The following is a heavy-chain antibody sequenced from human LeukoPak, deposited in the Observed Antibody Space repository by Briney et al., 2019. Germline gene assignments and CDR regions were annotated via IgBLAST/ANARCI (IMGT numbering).Heavy chain of an antibody. CDR1: GGSISSYY. Sequence: SETLSLTCTVSGGSISSYYWSWIRQPPGKGLEWIGYIYYSGSTNYNPSLKSRVTISVDTSKNQFSLKLSSVTAADTAVYYCAREAVGYDFWSGYSRPIWGQGTMVTVSS. CDR3: AREAVGYDFWSGYSRPI. J-gene: IGHJ3*02. CDR2: IYYSGST. V-gene: IGHV4-59*01. D-gene: IGHD3-3*01.